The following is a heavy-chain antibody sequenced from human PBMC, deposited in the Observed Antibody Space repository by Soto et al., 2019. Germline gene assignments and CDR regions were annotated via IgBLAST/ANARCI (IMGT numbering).Heavy chain of an antibody. V-gene: IGHV4-4*02. J-gene: IGHJ5*02. D-gene: IGHD4-17*01. Sequence: SETLSLTCAVSGGSINSRYWWSWVRQSPGKGLEWIGEIYHSGSTNYNPSLKSRVTISVDRSKNQFSLKVRSVTAADTAVYYCARETYGDYVGDFDPWGQGIQVTVSS. CDR1: GGSINSRYW. CDR2: IYHSGST. CDR3: ARETYGDYVGDFDP.